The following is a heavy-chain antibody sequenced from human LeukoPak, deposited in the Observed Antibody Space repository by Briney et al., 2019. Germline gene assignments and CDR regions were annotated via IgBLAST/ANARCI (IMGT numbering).Heavy chain of an antibody. J-gene: IGHJ3*02. CDR1: GGSIRSRHW. D-gene: IGHD1-14*01. Sequence: SETLSLTRAVSGGSIRSRHWWSWVRQPPGKGLQWIGEMYHSGTTNYHPSLKSRLTISVDDSKNHFSLNLTSVTAADTAVYYCASGSNNDAFDIWGQGTMVTVSS. V-gene: IGHV4-4*02. CDR3: ASGSNNDAFDI. CDR2: MYHSGTT.